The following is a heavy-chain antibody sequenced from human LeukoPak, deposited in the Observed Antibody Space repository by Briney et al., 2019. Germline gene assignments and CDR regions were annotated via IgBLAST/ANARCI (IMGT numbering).Heavy chain of an antibody. D-gene: IGHD6-13*01. CDR3: ARDPTYEYSSIWPLHY. CDR2: ISAYNGNK. V-gene: IGHV1-18*01. J-gene: IGHJ4*02. Sequence: ASVKLSCTASGYTFTSYGISWVRQAPGQGLEWMGWISAYNGNKNYAQKLKGRVTMTTDTSTSTAYLEMRSLRSDDTAVYYCARDPTYEYSSIWPLHYWGQGTLVSVSS. CDR1: GYTFTSYG.